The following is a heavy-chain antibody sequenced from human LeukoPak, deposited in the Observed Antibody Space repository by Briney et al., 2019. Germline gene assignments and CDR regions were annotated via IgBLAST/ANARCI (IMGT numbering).Heavy chain of an antibody. CDR1: GYTFTSYY. CDR2: INPSGGST. V-gene: IGHV1-46*01. J-gene: IGHJ4*02. Sequence: GASVKVSCKASGYTFTSYYMHWVRQAPGQGLEWMGIINPSGGSTSYAQKFQGRVTMTRDMSTSTVYMELSSLRSEDTAVYYCAPSRSSGSYFAGFDYWGQGTLVTVSS. CDR3: APSRSSGSYFAGFDY. D-gene: IGHD1-26*01.